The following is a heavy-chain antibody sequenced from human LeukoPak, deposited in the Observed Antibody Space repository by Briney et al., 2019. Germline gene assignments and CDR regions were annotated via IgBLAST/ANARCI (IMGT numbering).Heavy chain of an antibody. CDR2: ISSSGSTI. CDR3: ARDQPIGYSSGYPFDY. D-gene: IGHD5-18*01. V-gene: IGHV3-11*04. CDR1: GFTFSDYY. J-gene: IGHJ4*02. Sequence: PGGSLRLSCAASGFTFSDYYMSWIRQAPGKGLEWVSYISSSGSTIYYADSVKGRFTISRDNAKDSLYLQMNSLRAEDTAVYYCARDQPIGYSSGYPFDYWGQGTLVTVSS.